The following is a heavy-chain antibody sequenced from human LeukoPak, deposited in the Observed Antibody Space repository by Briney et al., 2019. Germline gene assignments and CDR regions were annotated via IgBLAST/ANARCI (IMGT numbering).Heavy chain of an antibody. CDR3: ARDVLPYSGNYSATLGAGAFDI. CDR1: GFTFDDYA. J-gene: IGHJ3*02. V-gene: IGHV3-9*01. CDR2: ISRNSGSI. Sequence: GGSLRLSCAASGFTFDDYAMHWVRQAPGKGLEWVSGISRNSGSIVYADSVKGRFTISRDNAKNSLYLQMNSLRAEDTAVYYCARDVLPYSGNYSATLGAGAFDIWGQGTMVTVSS. D-gene: IGHD1-26*01.